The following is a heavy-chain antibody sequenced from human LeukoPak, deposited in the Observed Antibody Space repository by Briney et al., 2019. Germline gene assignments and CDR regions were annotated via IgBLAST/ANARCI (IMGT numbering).Heavy chain of an antibody. CDR2: MSPNSGNT. CDR1: GYTFTSYD. J-gene: IGHJ6*03. D-gene: IGHD3-3*01. V-gene: IGHV1-8*01. CDR3: AREKGFWSPDHFDYFYYMEL. Sequence: GASVKVSCKSSGYTFTSYDINWVRQAPGQGLEWLGWMSPNSGNTGYAPKFLGRVTMTRNTTINTAYLEMSRLNSDDTAVYYCAREKGFWSPDHFDYFYYMELGGEGTTVIVSS.